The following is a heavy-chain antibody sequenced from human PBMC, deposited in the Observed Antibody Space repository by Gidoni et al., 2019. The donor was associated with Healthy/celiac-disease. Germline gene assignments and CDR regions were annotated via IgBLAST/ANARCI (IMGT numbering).Heavy chain of an antibody. Sequence: QVQLVESGGGVVQPGRSLRLACAASGFTFSSYGMHWVRQAPGKGLEWVAVIWYDGSNKYYADSVKGRFTISRDNSKNTLYLQMNSLRAEDTAVYYCARGSNYDFPNLEWGQRTLVTVSS. D-gene: IGHD3-3*01. CDR1: GFTFSSYG. J-gene: IGHJ4*02. V-gene: IGHV3-33*01. CDR2: IWYDGSNK. CDR3: ARGSNYDFPNLE.